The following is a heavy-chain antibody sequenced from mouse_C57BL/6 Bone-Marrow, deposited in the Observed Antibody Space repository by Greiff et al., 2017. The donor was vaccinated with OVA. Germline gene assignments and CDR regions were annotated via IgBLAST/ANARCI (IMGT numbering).Heavy chain of an antibody. V-gene: IGHV7-3*01. D-gene: IGHD2-3*01. J-gene: IGHJ2*01. Sequence: EVKLVESGGGLVQPGGSLSLSCAASGFTFTDYYMSWVRQPPGKALEWLGFIRNKANGYTTEYSASVKGRFTISRDNSQSILYLQMNALRAEDSATYYCARYIDGYYVKDYWGQGTTLTVSS. CDR1: GFTFTDYY. CDR2: IRNKANGYTT. CDR3: ARYIDGYYVKDY.